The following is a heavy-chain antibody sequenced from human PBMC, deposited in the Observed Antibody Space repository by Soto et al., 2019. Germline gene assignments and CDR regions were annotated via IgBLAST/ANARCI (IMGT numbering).Heavy chain of an antibody. D-gene: IGHD3-22*01. J-gene: IGHJ4*02. CDR3: AKFSYDSSGYLFAY. V-gene: IGHV3-48*01. CDR2: ISSSSSTI. CDR1: GFTFSSYS. Sequence: GGSLRLSCAALGFTFSSYSMNWVRQAPGKGLEWVSYISSSSSTINYAESVKGRFTISRDNAKNSLYLQMNSLRAEDTAVYYCAKFSYDSSGYLFAYWGQGTLVTVSS.